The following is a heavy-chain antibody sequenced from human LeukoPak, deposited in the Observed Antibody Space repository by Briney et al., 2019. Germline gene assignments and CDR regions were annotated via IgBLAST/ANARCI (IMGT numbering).Heavy chain of an antibody. D-gene: IGHD2-21*02. CDR2: ISNTNAI. CDR3: AREQTRGGDLDY. J-gene: IGHJ4*02. CDR1: GFTFSSYS. V-gene: IGHV3-69-1*01. Sequence: GGSLRLSCAASGFTFSSYSMNWVRQPPGKGLEWVSSISNTNAIFYADSVKGRFTISRDNARNSLYLQMYSLRVEDTAVYYCAREQTRGGDLDYWGQGARVTVSS.